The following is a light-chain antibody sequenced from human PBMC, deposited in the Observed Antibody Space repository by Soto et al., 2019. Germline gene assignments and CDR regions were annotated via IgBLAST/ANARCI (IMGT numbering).Light chain of an antibody. Sequence: QAVVTQEPSLTVSPGGTVTLTCASSTGAVTSGHFPSWFQQKPGQTPRSLIFAADKKHSWTPARFSGSLLGGKAALILSNVQPEDGADYYCLLFYGDGPGIFGGGTQLTVL. CDR2: AAD. CDR3: LLFYGDGPGI. J-gene: IGLJ2*01. V-gene: IGLV7-43*01. CDR1: TGAVTSGHF.